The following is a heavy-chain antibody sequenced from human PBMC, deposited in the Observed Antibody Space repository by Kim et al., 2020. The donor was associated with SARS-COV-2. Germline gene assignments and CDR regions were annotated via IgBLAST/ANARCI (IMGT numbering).Heavy chain of an antibody. CDR2: ISYDGSNK. D-gene: IGHD6-6*01. CDR3: AGEGTIAARRGWYYYYYYIDV. Sequence: GGSLRLSCAASGFTFSSYAMHWVRQAPGKGLEWVAVISYDGSNKYYAYSVKGRCTISRNNSKNTLYLQMNSLRAEDTAWYYCAGEGTIAARRGWYYYYYYIDVWGQGTTVTVSS. CDR1: GFTFSSYA. V-gene: IGHV3-30-3*01. J-gene: IGHJ6*03.